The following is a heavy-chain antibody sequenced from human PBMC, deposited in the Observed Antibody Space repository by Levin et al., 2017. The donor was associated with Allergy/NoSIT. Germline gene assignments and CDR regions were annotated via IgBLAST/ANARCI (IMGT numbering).Heavy chain of an antibody. CDR3: ARVVGPRGWFDP. D-gene: IGHD3-10*01. V-gene: IGHV4-59*01. CDR2: IYYSGST. Sequence: SETLSLTCTVSGGSISSYYWSWIRQPPGKGLEWIGYIYYSGSTNYNPSLKSRVTISVDTSKNQFSLKLSSVTAADTAVYYCARVVGPRGWFDPWGQGTLVTVSS. CDR1: GGSISSYY. J-gene: IGHJ5*02.